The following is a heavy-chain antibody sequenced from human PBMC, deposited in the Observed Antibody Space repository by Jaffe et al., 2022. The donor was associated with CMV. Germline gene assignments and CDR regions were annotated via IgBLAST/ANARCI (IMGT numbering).Heavy chain of an antibody. Sequence: EVQLVESGGGLVKPGGSLRLSCAASGFTFSSYSMNWVRQAPGKGLEWVSSISSSSSYIYYADSVKGRFTISRDNAKNSLYLQMNSLRAEDTAVYYCARDGIIAVAQTKGSWGQGTLVTVSS. CDR2: ISSSSSYI. CDR3: ARDGIIAVAQTKGS. J-gene: IGHJ4*02. V-gene: IGHV3-21*01. D-gene: IGHD6-19*01. CDR1: GFTFSSYS.